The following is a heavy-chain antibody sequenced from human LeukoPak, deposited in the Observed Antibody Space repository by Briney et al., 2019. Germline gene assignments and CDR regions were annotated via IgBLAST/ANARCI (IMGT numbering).Heavy chain of an antibody. CDR3: ARSRTAAYYFDY. Sequence: SETLSLTCTVAGCTISSGGYYRSWIRQPPGKGLEWIGYIYHSGSTYYNPSLKSRVTISVDRSKNQFSLKLSSVTAADTAVYYCARSRTAAYYFDYWGQGTLVTVSS. CDR2: IYHSGST. V-gene: IGHV4-30-2*01. CDR1: GCTISSGGYY. J-gene: IGHJ4*02. D-gene: IGHD2-21*02.